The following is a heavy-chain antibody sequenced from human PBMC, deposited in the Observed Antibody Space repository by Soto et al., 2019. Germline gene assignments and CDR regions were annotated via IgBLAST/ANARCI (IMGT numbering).Heavy chain of an antibody. J-gene: IGHJ4*02. CDR1: GFTFRNYA. CDR3: AKTLRYSNGGVDY. V-gene: IGHV3-23*01. CDR2: ISGNGGST. Sequence: EMQLMESGGGLVQPGGSLRLSCAVSGFTFRNYAMSWVRQAPGEGLEWVSGISGNGGSTYYADYVKGRFTISRDNSKNTLYLQTNSLRAEDTAIYYCAKTLRYSNGGVDYWGQGTLVTVSS. D-gene: IGHD6-19*01.